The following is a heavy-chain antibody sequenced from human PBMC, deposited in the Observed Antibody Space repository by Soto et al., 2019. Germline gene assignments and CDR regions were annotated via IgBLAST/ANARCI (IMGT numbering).Heavy chain of an antibody. Sequence: PGGSLRLSCAASGFTFSSYAMSWVRQAPGKGLEWVSSISGSGGSTYYADSVKGRFTISRDNSKNTLYLQMNSLRAEDTAVYYCAKDFVMYQLLKPKPSNLDYWGQGTLVTVSS. V-gene: IGHV3-23*01. CDR1: GFTFSSYA. D-gene: IGHD2-2*01. J-gene: IGHJ4*02. CDR3: AKDFVMYQLLKPKPSNLDY. CDR2: ISGSGGST.